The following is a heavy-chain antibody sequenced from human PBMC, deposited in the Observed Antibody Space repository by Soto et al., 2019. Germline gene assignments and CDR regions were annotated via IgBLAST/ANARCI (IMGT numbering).Heavy chain of an antibody. D-gene: IGHD1-1*01. CDR3: ARDGHRNPGIPLDY. CDR2: ISANNGNT. J-gene: IGHJ4*02. Sequence: GASVKVSCKASGYTFTSYGISWVRQAPGQGLEWMGWISANNGNTNYAQKLQGRVTMTTNTSTSTAYMELSSLRSEDTALYYCARDGHRNPGIPLDYWGQGTLVTVSS. V-gene: IGHV1-18*01. CDR1: GYTFTSYG.